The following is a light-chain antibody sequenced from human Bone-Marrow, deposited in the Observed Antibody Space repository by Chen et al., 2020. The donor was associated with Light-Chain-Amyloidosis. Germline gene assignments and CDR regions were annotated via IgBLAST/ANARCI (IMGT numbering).Light chain of an antibody. CDR2: EDD. J-gene: IGLJ3*02. CDR1: SGSIATNY. Sequence: NLMLTLPHSLSESPWKTVILSCTRSSGSIATNYVQWYQQRPGSSPTTVIYEDDQRPSGVPDRFSGSIDRSSNSASLTISGLKTEDEADYYCQSYQGSSQGVFGGGTKLTVL. V-gene: IGLV6-57*01. CDR3: QSYQGSSQGV.